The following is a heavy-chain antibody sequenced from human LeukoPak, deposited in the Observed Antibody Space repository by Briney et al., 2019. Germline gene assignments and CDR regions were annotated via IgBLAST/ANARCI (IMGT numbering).Heavy chain of an antibody. CDR2: IIYDGSNK. D-gene: IGHD4-17*01. CDR3: AKDLFRGDYDDLRGYFQH. CDR1: GFTFSIYG. V-gene: IGHV3-30*18. J-gene: IGHJ1*01. Sequence: GGSLRLSCAASGFTFSIYGMHWVRQAPGKGLEWVAAIIYDGSNKYYADSVKGRFTISRDNSKNTLYLQMNSLRAEDTAVYYCAKDLFRGDYDDLRGYFQHWGQGTLVTVSS.